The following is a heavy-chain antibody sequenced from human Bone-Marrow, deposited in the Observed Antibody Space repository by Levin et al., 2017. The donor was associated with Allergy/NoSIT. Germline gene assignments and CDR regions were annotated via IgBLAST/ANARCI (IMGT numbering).Heavy chain of an antibody. Sequence: VASVKVSCKVFGYTLTEFSMHWVRQAPGKGLEWMGGFDPEDGETIYAQKFQGRVTMTEDTSTDTAFMELSSLSSEDTAVYYCATDYSETLALGDYWGQGTLVTVSS. CDR3: ATDYSETLALGDY. V-gene: IGHV1-24*01. J-gene: IGHJ4*02. CDR1: GYTLTEFS. CDR2: FDPEDGET. D-gene: IGHD2-21*01.